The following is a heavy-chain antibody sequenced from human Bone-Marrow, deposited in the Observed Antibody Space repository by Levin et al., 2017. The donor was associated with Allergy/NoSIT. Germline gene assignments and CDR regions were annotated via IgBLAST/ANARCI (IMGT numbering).Heavy chain of an antibody. J-gene: IGHJ4*02. Sequence: SQTLSLTCSMSGGSFSSYFWSWIRQPPGKGLEWIGYIYYGGATNYNPSLRSRVTISRDTSKNKYSLKLNSVTAADTAMYYWARWVDCASTLCHFDSRGQGTLVTVSS. V-gene: IGHV4-59*01. CDR3: ARWVDCASTLCHFDS. CDR2: IYYGGAT. D-gene: IGHD2-2*01. CDR1: GGSFSSYF.